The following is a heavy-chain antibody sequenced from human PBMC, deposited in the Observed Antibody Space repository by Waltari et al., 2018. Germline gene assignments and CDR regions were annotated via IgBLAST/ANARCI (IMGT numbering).Heavy chain of an antibody. CDR3: ARDRGLRRLSTFEI. J-gene: IGHJ3*02. CDR2: INHSGST. D-gene: IGHD3-16*02. CDR1: GGSFSGYY. V-gene: IGHV4-34*01. Sequence: QVQLQQWGAGLLKPSETLSLTCAVYGGSFSGYYWSWIRQPPGKGLEWIGEINHSGSTNYNPSLKRRITIALDTSKSQFSLELSSVTAADTAVYYCARDRGLRRLSTFEIWGQGTMVTVSS.